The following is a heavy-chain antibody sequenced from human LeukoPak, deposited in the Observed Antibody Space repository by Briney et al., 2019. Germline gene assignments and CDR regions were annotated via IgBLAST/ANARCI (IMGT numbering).Heavy chain of an antibody. D-gene: IGHD6-6*01. CDR1: GYSFTTYW. Sequence: GESLKISCQGSGYSFTTYWIGWVRQMPGKGLEWMGIIYPGESNIRYSPSFQGQVTISADKSISTAYPQWSSLKASDTAMYYCARHISRSSTSSHFDYWGQGTLVTVSS. V-gene: IGHV5-51*01. CDR2: IYPGESNI. J-gene: IGHJ4*02. CDR3: ARHISRSSTSSHFDY.